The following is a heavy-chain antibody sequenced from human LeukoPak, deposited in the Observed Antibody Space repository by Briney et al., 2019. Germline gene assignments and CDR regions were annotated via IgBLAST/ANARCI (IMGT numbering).Heavy chain of an antibody. CDR3: ARHPHIGIAAAGTHFDY. CDR2: INHSGST. D-gene: IGHD6-13*01. CDR1: GGSFSGYY. Sequence: SETLSLTCAVYGGSFSGYYWSWIRQPPGKGLEWIGEINHSGSTNYNPSLKSRVTISVDTSKNQFSLKLSSVTAADTAVYYSARHPHIGIAAAGTHFDYWGQGTLVTVSS. V-gene: IGHV4-34*01. J-gene: IGHJ4*02.